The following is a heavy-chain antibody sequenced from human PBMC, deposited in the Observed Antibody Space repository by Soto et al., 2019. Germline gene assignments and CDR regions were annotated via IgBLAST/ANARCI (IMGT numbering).Heavy chain of an antibody. V-gene: IGHV1-58*01. CDR2: IVVGSGST. J-gene: IGHJ3*02. Sequence: SVKVSCKASGFTFTSSAVQWVRQARGQRLEWIGWIVVGSGSTNYAQKFQERVTITRDMSTSTAYMELSSLRSEDTAVYYCAAADDYVWGSYRYTLGAFDIWGQGTMVTVSS. CDR3: AAADDYVWGSYRYTLGAFDI. CDR1: GFTFTSSA. D-gene: IGHD3-16*02.